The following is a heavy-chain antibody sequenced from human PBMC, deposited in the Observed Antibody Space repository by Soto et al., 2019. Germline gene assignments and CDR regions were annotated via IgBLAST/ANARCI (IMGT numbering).Heavy chain of an antibody. Sequence: QVQLQESGPGLVKPSQTLSLTCTVSGVSITSGYYYWAWLRQQPGRGLECIGYISDSGNTWYNPSLESRLTISRDTCRNQLYPNVSSMTAADTAVYYCVRDGSRQQMERRGWYDPWGQGFIVTVSS. V-gene: IGHV4-31*03. CDR1: GVSITSGYYY. CDR3: VRDGSRQQMERRGWYDP. CDR2: ISDSGNT. J-gene: IGHJ5*02. D-gene: IGHD6-13*01.